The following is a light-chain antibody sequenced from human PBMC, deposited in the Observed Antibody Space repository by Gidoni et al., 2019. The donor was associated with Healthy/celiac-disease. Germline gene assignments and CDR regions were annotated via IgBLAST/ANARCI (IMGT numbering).Light chain of an antibody. J-gene: IGKJ1*01. V-gene: IGKV1-39*01. Sequence: IPLTQSPSSLSASVGDRVTITCRASQSISSYLNWYQQKPGKAPKLLIYAASSLQSGVPSRFSGSGSGTDFTLTISSLQPEDFATYYCQQSYSLWTFGQGTKVEIK. CDR2: AAS. CDR1: QSISSY. CDR3: QQSYSLWT.